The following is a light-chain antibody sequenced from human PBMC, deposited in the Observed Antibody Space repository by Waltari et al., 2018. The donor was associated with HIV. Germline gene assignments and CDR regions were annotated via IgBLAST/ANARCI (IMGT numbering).Light chain of an antibody. V-gene: IGLV1-51*01. CDR1: RYTIRDNY. J-gene: IGLJ2*01. CDR2: DNN. Sequence: HSVLTQPPSVSAAPGQQVPLYCSVNRYTIRDNYFSWHQHVPAIVPKVLIYDNNKRPSGIPSRFFGSKSGTSATLDIVGFQTGDEADYYCATWDASLSAVVFGGGTRLTVL. CDR3: ATWDASLSAVV.